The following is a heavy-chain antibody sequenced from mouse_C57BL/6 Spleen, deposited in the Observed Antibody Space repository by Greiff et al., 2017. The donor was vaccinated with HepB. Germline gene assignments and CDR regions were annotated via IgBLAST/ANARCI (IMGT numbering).Heavy chain of an antibody. CDR3: ARTVYYSNYEAMDY. J-gene: IGHJ4*01. CDR2: INPNNGGT. CDR1: GYTFTDYN. Sequence: VQLQQSGPELVKPGASVKIPCKASGYTFTDYNMDWVKQSHGKSLEWIGDINPNNGGTIYNQKFKGKATLTVDKSSSTAYMELRSLTSEDTAVYYCARTVYYSNYEAMDYWGQGTSVTVSS. D-gene: IGHD2-5*01. V-gene: IGHV1-18*01.